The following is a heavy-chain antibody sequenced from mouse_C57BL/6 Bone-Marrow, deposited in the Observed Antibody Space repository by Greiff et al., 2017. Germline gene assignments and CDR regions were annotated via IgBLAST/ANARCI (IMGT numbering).Heavy chain of an antibody. J-gene: IGHJ1*03. Sequence: QVQLQQPGAELVMPGASVKLSCKASGYTFTSYWMHWVKQRPGQGLEWIGEIDPSDSYTNYNQKFKGKSTLNVDKSSSTAYMQLSSLTSEDSAVYYCATLITTVVANWYFDVWGTGTTVTVSS. D-gene: IGHD1-1*01. CDR3: ATLITTVVANWYFDV. CDR1: GYTFTSYW. CDR2: IDPSDSYT. V-gene: IGHV1-69*01.